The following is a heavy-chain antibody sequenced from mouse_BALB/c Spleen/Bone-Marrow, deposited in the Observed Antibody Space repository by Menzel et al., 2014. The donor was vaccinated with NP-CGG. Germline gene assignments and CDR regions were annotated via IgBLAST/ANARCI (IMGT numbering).Heavy chain of an antibody. D-gene: IGHD2-2*01. CDR1: GYTFXSYW. CDR3: ARGGYGYLFAY. CDR2: ILPGSGST. Sequence: QVQLKESGAELMKPGASVKISCKATGYTFXSYWIEWVKQRPGHGLEWIGEILPGSGSTNYNEKFKGKATFTTDTSSNTAYMQLSSLTSEDSAVYYCARGGYGYLFAYWGQGTLVPVSA. J-gene: IGHJ3*01. V-gene: IGHV1-9*01.